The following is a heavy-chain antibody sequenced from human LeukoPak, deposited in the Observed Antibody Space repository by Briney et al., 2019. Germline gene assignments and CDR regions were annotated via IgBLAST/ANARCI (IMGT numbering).Heavy chain of an antibody. D-gene: IGHD6-19*01. V-gene: IGHV2-70*11. CDR1: GFSLSTSGMC. CDR2: IDWDDDK. Sequence: SGPALVKPTQTLTLTCTFSGFSLSTSGMCVSWIRQPPGKALEWLARIDWDDDKYYSTSLKTRLTISKDTSKNQVVLTMTNMDPVDTATYYCARMVGCIAVAGTQNYYYYGMDVWGQGTTVTVSS. J-gene: IGHJ6*02. CDR3: ARMVGCIAVAGTQNYYYYGMDV.